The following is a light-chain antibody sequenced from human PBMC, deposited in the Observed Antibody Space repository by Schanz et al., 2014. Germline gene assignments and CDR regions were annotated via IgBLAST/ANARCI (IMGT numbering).Light chain of an antibody. Sequence: QSALTQPASVSGSPGQSITISCSGTGNDIGMYNLVSWYQQHPGKAPKLIIYEGSARASGLFNRFSGSRSGITASLTISGLQADDEADYYCSSHLLTSILVFGGGTKLTVL. V-gene: IGLV2-23*01. CDR3: SSHLLTSILV. CDR1: GNDIGMYNL. CDR2: EGS. J-gene: IGLJ2*01.